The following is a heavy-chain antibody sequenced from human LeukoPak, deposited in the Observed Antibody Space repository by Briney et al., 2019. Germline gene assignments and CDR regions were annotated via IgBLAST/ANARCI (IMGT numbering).Heavy chain of an antibody. J-gene: IGHJ3*02. Sequence: GGSLRLSCAASGFTFSSYGMHWVRQAPGKGLEWVAFIRYDGSNKYYADSVKGRFTISRDNSKNTLYLQMNSLRAEDTAVYYCAKLVGYCSSTSCYACAFDIWGQGTMVTVSS. D-gene: IGHD2-2*01. V-gene: IGHV3-30*02. CDR2: IRYDGSNK. CDR3: AKLVGYCSSTSCYACAFDI. CDR1: GFTFSSYG.